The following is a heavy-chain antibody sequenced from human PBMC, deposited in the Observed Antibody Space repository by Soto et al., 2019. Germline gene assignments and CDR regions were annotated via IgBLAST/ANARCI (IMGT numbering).Heavy chain of an antibody. J-gene: IGHJ6*03. V-gene: IGHV3-7*01. CDR3: ARDPNSGYGYYCYYYMDV. CDR1: GFTFSSYW. D-gene: IGHD5-12*01. Sequence: EVQLVESGGGLVQPGGSLRLSCAASGFTFSSYWMSWVRQAPGKGLEWVANIKQDGSDKYYVDSVKGRFTISRDNAKNSLYLQMNSLRAEDTAVYYCARDPNSGYGYYCYYYMDVWGKGTPVNVSS. CDR2: IKQDGSDK.